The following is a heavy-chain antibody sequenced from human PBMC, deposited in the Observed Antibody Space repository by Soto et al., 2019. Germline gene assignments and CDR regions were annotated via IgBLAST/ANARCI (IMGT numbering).Heavy chain of an antibody. CDR1: GYTFSNFW. D-gene: IGHD6-13*01. V-gene: IGHV5-51*01. CDR2: IYPGDYET. J-gene: IGHJ4*02. Sequence: GESLKISCQCSGYTFSNFWIAWVRQLPGKGLEWMGIIYPGDYETRYSPSFHGKVTISADRSIGTAYLQWSSLEASDSAFYFCARSPRSSPYFNYWGQGALVTVSS. CDR3: ARSPRSSPYFNY.